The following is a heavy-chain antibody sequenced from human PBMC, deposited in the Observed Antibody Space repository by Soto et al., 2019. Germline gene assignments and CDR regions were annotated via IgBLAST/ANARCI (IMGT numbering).Heavy chain of an antibody. J-gene: IGHJ6*02. CDR3: ASYGTGYYYYGMDV. CDR1: GGTFSSYA. V-gene: IGHV1-69*13. D-gene: IGHD3-16*01. Sequence: ASVKVSCKASGGTFSSYAISWVRQAPGQGLEWMGGIIPIFGTANYAQKFQGRVTITADESTSTAYMELSSLRSEDTAVYYCASYGTGYYYYGMDVWGQGTTVTVSS. CDR2: IIPIFGTA.